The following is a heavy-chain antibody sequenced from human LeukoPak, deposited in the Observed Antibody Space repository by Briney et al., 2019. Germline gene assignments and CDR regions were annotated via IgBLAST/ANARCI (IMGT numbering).Heavy chain of an antibody. J-gene: IGHJ4*02. CDR3: AGGVYEEDVNY. D-gene: IGHD2-8*01. V-gene: IGHV3-74*01. CDR1: GFTFSNYW. Sequence: GGFLRLSCAASGFTFSNYWMHWVRQAPGKGLVWVSRLSSDGRDPSYADSVKGRFTISRDNAKNTLYMQMNSLRAEDTAVYYCAGGVYEEDVNYWGQGTLVTVSS. CDR2: LSSDGRDP.